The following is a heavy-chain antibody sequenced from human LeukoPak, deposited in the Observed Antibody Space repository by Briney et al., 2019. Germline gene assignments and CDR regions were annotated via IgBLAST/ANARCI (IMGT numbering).Heavy chain of an antibody. D-gene: IGHD1-26*01. CDR1: GFTFSDYA. CDR3: AKEKGGSYYSVDY. V-gene: IGHV3-23*01. Sequence: GGSLRLSCAASGFTFSDYAMTWARQAPGKGLEWVAGISGSGDMTHYADPVKGRFTISRDNSKNTLFLEMNTLRVEDTAVYYCAKEKGGSYYSVDYWGQGTLVTVSS. CDR2: ISGSGDMT. J-gene: IGHJ4*02.